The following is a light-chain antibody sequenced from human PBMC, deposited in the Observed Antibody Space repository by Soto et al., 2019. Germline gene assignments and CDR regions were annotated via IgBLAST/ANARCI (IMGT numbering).Light chain of an antibody. J-gene: IGKJ1*01. CDR1: QSVRSN. V-gene: IGKV3-15*01. CDR3: QQYGSTRWT. CDR2: AAS. Sequence: IVLTQSPGTLSLAPVERATLSCRASQSVRSNLAWYQQKPGQAPRLLIYAASARATNIPARFSGSGSGTEFTLTLSSLQSEDFAVYYCQQYGSTRWTYGQGTKVDIK.